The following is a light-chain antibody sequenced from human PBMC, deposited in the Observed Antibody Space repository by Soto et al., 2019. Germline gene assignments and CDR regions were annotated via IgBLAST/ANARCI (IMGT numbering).Light chain of an antibody. CDR2: DVT. CDR3: SSYRYTSTRV. V-gene: IGLV2-14*03. J-gene: IGLJ2*01. Sequence: QSALTQPASVSGSPGQSVTISCTGTSSDIGGYNYVAWYQQLPGKAPKLIIYDVTNRPSGVSNRFSGSKSGNTASLNISGLQAEDGADYYCSSYRYTSTRVFGGGTQLTVL. CDR1: SSDIGGYNY.